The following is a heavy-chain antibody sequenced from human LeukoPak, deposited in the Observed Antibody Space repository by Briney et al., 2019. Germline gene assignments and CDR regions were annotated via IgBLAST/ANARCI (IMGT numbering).Heavy chain of an antibody. CDR3: ARVRGPTYYFDY. V-gene: IGHV3-53*01. D-gene: IGHD2/OR15-2a*01. Sequence: TGGSLRLSCAASGFTVSNNYMSWVRQAPGKGLEWVSTIYSGGSTYYADSVKGRFTISRDNSKNTLYLQMNSLRAEDTAVYYCARVRGPTYYFDYWGLGTLVTVSS. J-gene: IGHJ4*02. CDR1: GFTVSNNY. CDR2: IYSGGST.